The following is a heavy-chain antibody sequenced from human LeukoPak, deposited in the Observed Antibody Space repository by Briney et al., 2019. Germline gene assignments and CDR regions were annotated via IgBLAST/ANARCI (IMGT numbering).Heavy chain of an antibody. J-gene: IGHJ4*02. Sequence: ASVKVSCKVCGYTFTSYDINWVRQATGQGPEWMGWMNPNTGNTGYAQKFQGRVTMTRNTSISTAYMELSSLRSEDSAVYYCARDYYCTNGVCSTAQFDYWGQGTLVTVSS. V-gene: IGHV1-8*01. D-gene: IGHD2-8*01. CDR1: GYTFTSYD. CDR2: MNPNTGNT. CDR3: ARDYYCTNGVCSTAQFDY.